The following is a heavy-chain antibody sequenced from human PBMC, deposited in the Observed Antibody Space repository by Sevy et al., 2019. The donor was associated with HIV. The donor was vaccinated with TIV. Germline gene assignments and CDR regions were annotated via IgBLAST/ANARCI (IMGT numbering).Heavy chain of an antibody. CDR1: GGTFSNYA. D-gene: IGHD3-22*01. V-gene: IGHV1-69*13. J-gene: IGHJ6*02. Sequence: ASVKVSCKASGGTFSNYAISWVRQAPAQGLEWMGGFIPMFDTANSAQKFQGRVTLTADGSTSTVYMELGSLRSEDTAVYYCASSYYESSGYSPLYYYGMDVWGQGTTVTVSS. CDR2: FIPMFDTA. CDR3: ASSYYESSGYSPLYYYGMDV.